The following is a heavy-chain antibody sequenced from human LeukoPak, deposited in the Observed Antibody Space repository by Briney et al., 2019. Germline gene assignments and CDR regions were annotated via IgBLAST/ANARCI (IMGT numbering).Heavy chain of an antibody. J-gene: IGHJ4*02. CDR3: ATSQNWNDLYY. CDR2: INSDGSTT. Sequence: GGSLRLSCAASGFTFSSYSMNWVRQAPGKGLVWVSRINSDGSTTSYADSVKGRFTISRDNAKNTLYVQMNSLRVEDTAVYYCATSQNWNDLYYWGQGTLVTVSS. V-gene: IGHV3-74*01. CDR1: GFTFSSYS. D-gene: IGHD1-1*01.